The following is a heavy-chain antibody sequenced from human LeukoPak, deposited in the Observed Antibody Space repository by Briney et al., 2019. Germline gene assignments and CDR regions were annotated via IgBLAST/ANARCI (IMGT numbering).Heavy chain of an antibody. Sequence: GGSLRLSCAASGFAFNNYAMHWVRQAPGQGLERVALIWHDGSHKFYSNSVRGQFTISRDNSKNTVSLQMNNLRPEDTAVYYCAREIFGSGSYPDSWGQGTLVTVSS. CDR2: IWHDGSHK. D-gene: IGHD3-10*01. CDR3: AREIFGSGSYPDS. J-gene: IGHJ4*02. V-gene: IGHV3-33*01. CDR1: GFAFNNYA.